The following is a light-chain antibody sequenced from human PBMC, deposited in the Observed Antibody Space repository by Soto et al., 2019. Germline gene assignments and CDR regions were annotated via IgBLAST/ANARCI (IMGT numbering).Light chain of an antibody. CDR2: TNN. Sequence: QSVPTQSPSASGTPGQRVTISCSGSSSNIGSNTVVWYQQLPGTAPKLLMYTNNKRPSGVPDRFSGSKSGTSASLAISGLQSEDEADYYCAAWDDSLYGVVFGGGTKLTVL. CDR3: AAWDDSLYGVV. J-gene: IGLJ2*01. V-gene: IGLV1-44*01. CDR1: SSNIGSNT.